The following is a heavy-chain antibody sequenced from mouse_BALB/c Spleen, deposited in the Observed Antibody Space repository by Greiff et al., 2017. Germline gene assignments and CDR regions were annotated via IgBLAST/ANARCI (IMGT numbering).Heavy chain of an antibody. J-gene: IGHJ2*01. CDR1: GYSITSGYY. D-gene: IGHD1-1*01. CDR2: ISYDGSN. V-gene: IGHV3-6*02. Sequence: EVKLQESGPGLVKPSQSLSLTCSVTGYSITSGYYWNWIRQFPGNKLEWMGYISYDGSNNYNPSLKNRISITRDTSKNQFFLKLNSVTTEDTATYYCAITTVGATDYWGQGTTLTVSS. CDR3: AITTVGATDY.